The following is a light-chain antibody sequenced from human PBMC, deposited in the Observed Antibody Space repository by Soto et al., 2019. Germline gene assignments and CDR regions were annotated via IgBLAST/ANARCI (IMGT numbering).Light chain of an antibody. CDR1: QSVSNNY. J-gene: IGKJ1*01. Sequence: EIVLTQSPGILSLSPGERATLSCRASQSVSNNYLAWYQQKPGQAPRLLIYGASNRATGIPERFSGSGSGTDFTLTISRLEPEDFAVYYCQQYGSSGTFGQGTKVDIK. CDR3: QQYGSSGT. CDR2: GAS. V-gene: IGKV3-20*01.